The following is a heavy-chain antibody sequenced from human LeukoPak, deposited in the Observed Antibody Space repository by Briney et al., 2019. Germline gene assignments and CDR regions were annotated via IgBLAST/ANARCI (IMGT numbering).Heavy chain of an antibody. V-gene: IGHV4-34*01. Sequence: SETLSLTCAVYGGSFSGYYWNWIRQPPGKGLEWIGEINHSGSTNYNPTLKSRVTISVDRSKNQFSLKLSSVTAADTAVYYCARADCGGDCSFDYWGQGTLVTVSS. CDR1: GGSFSGYY. CDR3: ARADCGGDCSFDY. CDR2: INHSGST. J-gene: IGHJ4*02. D-gene: IGHD2-21*02.